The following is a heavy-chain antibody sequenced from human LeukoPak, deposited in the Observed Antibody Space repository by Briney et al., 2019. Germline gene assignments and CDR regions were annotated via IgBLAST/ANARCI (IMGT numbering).Heavy chain of an antibody. Sequence: GGSLRLSCAASGFTFSSYSMNWVRQAPGKGLEWVSSSSSSSSYIYYADSVKGRFTVSRDNAKNSLYLQMNSLRAEDTAVYYCARDKEEELVPDYWGQGTLVTVSS. J-gene: IGHJ4*02. CDR2: SSSSSSYI. D-gene: IGHD3-9*01. V-gene: IGHV3-21*01. CDR1: GFTFSSYS. CDR3: ARDKEEELVPDY.